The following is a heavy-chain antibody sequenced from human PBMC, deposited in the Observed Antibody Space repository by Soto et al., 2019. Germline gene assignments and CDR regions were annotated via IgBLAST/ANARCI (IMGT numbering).Heavy chain of an antibody. Sequence: QVQLVQSGAEVKKPGASVKVSCKASGYTFTSYGISWVRQAPGQGLEWMRWISAYNGNTTYAQKLQGRVTMTTDTTTSTAYMELRSLRSDDTAVYYCARAYCGGDCYFSWYFDLWGRGTLVSVSS. CDR2: ISAYNGNT. D-gene: IGHD2-21*02. J-gene: IGHJ2*01. V-gene: IGHV1-18*01. CDR3: ARAYCGGDCYFSWYFDL. CDR1: GYTFTSYG.